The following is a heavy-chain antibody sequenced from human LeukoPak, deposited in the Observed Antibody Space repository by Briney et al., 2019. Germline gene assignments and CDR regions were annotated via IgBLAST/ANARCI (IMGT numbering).Heavy chain of an antibody. Sequence: SEILSLTCTVSGGSISSYYWSWIREPPGEGLEWIGYIYYSGSTNYNPSLKSRVTISVDTSKNQFSLKLSSVTAADTAMYYCARFTMIALFDYWGQGTLVTVSS. CDR1: GGSISSYY. CDR3: ARFTMIALFDY. CDR2: IYYSGST. D-gene: IGHD3-22*01. J-gene: IGHJ4*02. V-gene: IGHV4-59*08.